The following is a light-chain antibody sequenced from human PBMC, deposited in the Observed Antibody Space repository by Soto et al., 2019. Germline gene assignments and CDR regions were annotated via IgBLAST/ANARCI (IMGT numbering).Light chain of an antibody. Sequence: EIVMTQSPATLSVSPGERATLSCRASQSLGTNLAWYQQKPGQAPRLLIHGAYNRATGIPATFSGSGSGTEFTLTISSLQSEDVAFYYCQQYNNWPPITCGQGTRLEIK. V-gene: IGKV3D-15*01. J-gene: IGKJ5*01. CDR1: QSLGTN. CDR3: QQYNNWPPIT. CDR2: GAY.